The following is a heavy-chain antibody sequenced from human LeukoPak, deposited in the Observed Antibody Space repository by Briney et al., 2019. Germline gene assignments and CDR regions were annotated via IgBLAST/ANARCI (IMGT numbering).Heavy chain of an antibody. D-gene: IGHD3-22*01. CDR2: IRYDGNNK. J-gene: IGHJ4*02. Sequence: GGSLRLSCAASRFTFSSYGMHWVRQAPGKGLEWVAFIRYDGNNKYYADSVKGRFTISRDNSKNTLYLQMNSLRPEDTAVYYCAKDLAKYYYDGSGYYFDYWGQGVLVTVSS. CDR3: AKDLAKYYYDGSGYYFDY. V-gene: IGHV3-30*02. CDR1: RFTFSSYG.